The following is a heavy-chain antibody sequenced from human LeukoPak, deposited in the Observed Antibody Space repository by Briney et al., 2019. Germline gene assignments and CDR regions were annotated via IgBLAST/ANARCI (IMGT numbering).Heavy chain of an antibody. CDR2: ISSSSSTI. Sequence: GGSLRLSCAASGFTFSSYSMNWVRQAPGKGLEWVSYISSSSSTIYYADSVKGRFTISRDNAKNSLYLQMNSLRAEDTAVYYCARDPRHIAAAGTRDYWGQGTLVTVSS. J-gene: IGHJ4*02. CDR1: GFTFSSYS. CDR3: ARDPRHIAAAGTRDY. V-gene: IGHV3-48*04. D-gene: IGHD6-13*01.